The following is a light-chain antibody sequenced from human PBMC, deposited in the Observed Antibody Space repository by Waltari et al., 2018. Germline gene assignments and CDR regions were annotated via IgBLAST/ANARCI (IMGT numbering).Light chain of an antibody. CDR1: SSDIGAYKY. Sequence: QSALTQPPSASGSPGQTVIISCTGTSSDIGAYKYVSWYQQIPGRAPALIIYEVDRRPPGFPVRFSGAKSCNTASLTVSGLQTEDEGDYYCSSYAGSSKLIFGGVTKLTVL. J-gene: IGLJ2*01. CDR3: SSYAGSSKLI. CDR2: EVD. V-gene: IGLV2-8*01.